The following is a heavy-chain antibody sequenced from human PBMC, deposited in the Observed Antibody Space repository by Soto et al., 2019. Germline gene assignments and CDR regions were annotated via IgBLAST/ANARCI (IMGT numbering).Heavy chain of an antibody. CDR1: GFTFSSYA. CDR2: ISGSGGST. CDR3: ARPPPQTIGYCSGGSCYSFPDGAYNWFDP. V-gene: IGHV3-23*01. J-gene: IGHJ5*02. D-gene: IGHD2-15*01. Sequence: GGSLRLSCAASGFTFSSYAMSWVRQAPGKGLEWVSAISGSGGSTYYADSVKGRFTISRDNSKNTLYLQMNSLRAEDTAVYYCARPPPQTIGYCSGGSCYSFPDGAYNWFDPWGQGTLVTVSS.